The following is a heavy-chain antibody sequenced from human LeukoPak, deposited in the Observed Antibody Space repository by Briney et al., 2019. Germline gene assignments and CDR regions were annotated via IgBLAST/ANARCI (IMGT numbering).Heavy chain of an antibody. V-gene: IGHV4-34*01. D-gene: IGHD1-26*01. J-gene: IGHJ5*02. Sequence: PSETLSLTCAVYGGSFSGYYWSWIRQPPGKGLEWIGEINHSESTYYNPSLKSRVTISVDMSKNQFSLKLSSVTAADTAVYYCASRVGATYNWFDPWGQGTRVTVSS. CDR3: ASRVGATYNWFDP. CDR1: GGSFSGYY. CDR2: INHSEST.